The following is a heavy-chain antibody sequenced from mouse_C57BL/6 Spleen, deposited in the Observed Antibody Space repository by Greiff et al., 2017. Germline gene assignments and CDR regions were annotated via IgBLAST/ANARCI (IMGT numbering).Heavy chain of an antibody. Sequence: QVQLQQPGAELVRPGSSVKLSCKASGYTFTSYWMDWVKQRPGQGLEWIGNIYPSDSETHYNQKFKDKATLTVDKSSSTAYMQLSSLTSEDSAVYYCARGSNYPYYFDYWGQGTTLTVSS. CDR2: IYPSDSET. CDR3: ARGSNYPYYFDY. CDR1: GYTFTSYW. J-gene: IGHJ2*01. D-gene: IGHD2-5*01. V-gene: IGHV1-61*01.